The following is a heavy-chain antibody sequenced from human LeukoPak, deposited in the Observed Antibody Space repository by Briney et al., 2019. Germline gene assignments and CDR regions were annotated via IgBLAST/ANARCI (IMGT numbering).Heavy chain of an antibody. D-gene: IGHD1-1*01. CDR2: IDPADSQT. J-gene: IGHJ4*02. CDR3: ARQLTSGDCDY. CDR1: GYSFTSYW. Sequence: GESLGISCQGSGYSFTSYWICWVRQMPGRGLEWMGRIDPADSQTNYSPSFQGHVTISADKSISTVYLQWSTLKASDTAMYYCARQLTSGDCDYWGQGTLVTVSS. V-gene: IGHV5-10-1*01.